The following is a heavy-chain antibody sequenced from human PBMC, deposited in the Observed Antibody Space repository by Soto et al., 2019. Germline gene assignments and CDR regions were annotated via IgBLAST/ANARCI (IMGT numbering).Heavy chain of an antibody. CDR1: GFTFGGYA. CDR2: ISWNSGNI. D-gene: IGHD4-17*01. Sequence: EVQLVESGGGLVQPGRSLRLSCAASGFTFGGYAIHWVRQAPGKGLEWVSGISWNSGNIGYADSVKGRFTISRDNAKNSLYLQMNSLRAEDTALYCCALFRTVTTPFDYWGQGTLVTVSS. J-gene: IGHJ4*02. CDR3: ALFRTVTTPFDY. V-gene: IGHV3-9*01.